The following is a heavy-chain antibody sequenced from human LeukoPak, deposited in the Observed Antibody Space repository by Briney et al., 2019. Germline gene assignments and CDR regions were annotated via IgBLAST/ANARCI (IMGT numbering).Heavy chain of an antibody. CDR1: GGSFSGYY. V-gene: IGHV4-34*01. Sequence: KSSETLSLTCAVYGGSFSGYYWSWIRQPPGKGLEWIGEINHSGSTNYNPSLKSRVTISVDTSKNQFSLKLSSVTAADTAVYYCASRERFPGIQLWSTYDYWGQGTLVTVSS. D-gene: IGHD5-18*01. CDR3: ASRERFPGIQLWSTYDY. J-gene: IGHJ4*02. CDR2: INHSGST.